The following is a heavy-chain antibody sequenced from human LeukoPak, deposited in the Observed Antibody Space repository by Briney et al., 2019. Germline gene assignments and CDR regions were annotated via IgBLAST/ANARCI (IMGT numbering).Heavy chain of an antibody. CDR1: GYSFTSYG. CDR2: ISAHNGAT. Sequence: GASVKVSCKASGYSFTSYGISWVRQAPGQGLEWMGWISAHNGATNYAQKFQGRIIMTIDTSTNTAYMVVRSLRSDDTAVYYCARESSAGSYQNDYWGQGTLVTASS. CDR3: ARESSAGSYQNDY. V-gene: IGHV1-18*01. D-gene: IGHD3-10*01. J-gene: IGHJ4*02.